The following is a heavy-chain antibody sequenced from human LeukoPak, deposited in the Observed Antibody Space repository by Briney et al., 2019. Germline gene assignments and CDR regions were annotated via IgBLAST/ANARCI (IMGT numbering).Heavy chain of an antibody. CDR1: EYTFTDYH. Sequence: VKVSCKASEYTFTDYHMHWVRQAPGQGLEWMGWINPNSGGTNYAQKFQGRVTMTRDTSISTAYMELSGLRSDDTAVYYCARRYSDSSEGFDYWGQGTLVTVSS. CDR3: ARRYSDSSEGFDY. V-gene: IGHV1-2*02. J-gene: IGHJ4*02. CDR2: INPNSGGT. D-gene: IGHD6-6*01.